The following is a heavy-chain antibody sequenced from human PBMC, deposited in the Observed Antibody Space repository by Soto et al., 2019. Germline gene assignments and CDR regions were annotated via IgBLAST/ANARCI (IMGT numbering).Heavy chain of an antibody. V-gene: IGHV1-8*01. J-gene: IGHJ4*02. CDR1: GYTFTSYD. D-gene: IGHD5-12*01. Sequence: ASVKVSCKASGYTFTSYDINWVRQATGQGLEWMGWMNPNSGNTGYAQKFQGRVTMTRNTSISTAYMELSSLRSEDTAVYYCARDSPIGSTFSGYDAIDYWGQGTLVTVSS. CDR3: ARDSPIGSTFSGYDAIDY. CDR2: MNPNSGNT.